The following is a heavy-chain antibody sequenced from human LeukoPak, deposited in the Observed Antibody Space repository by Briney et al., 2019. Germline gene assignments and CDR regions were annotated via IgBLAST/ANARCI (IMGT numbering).Heavy chain of an antibody. CDR2: IYTSGST. CDR3: AREAWSVATSHYMDV. J-gene: IGHJ6*03. D-gene: IGHD5-12*01. Sequence: SETLSLTCTVSGGSISSGSYYWSWIRQPAGKGLEWIGRIYTSGSTNYNSSLKSRVTISVDTSKNQFSLKLSSVTAADTAVYYCAREAWSVATSHYMDVWGKGTAVTVSS. V-gene: IGHV4-61*02. CDR1: GGSISSGSYY.